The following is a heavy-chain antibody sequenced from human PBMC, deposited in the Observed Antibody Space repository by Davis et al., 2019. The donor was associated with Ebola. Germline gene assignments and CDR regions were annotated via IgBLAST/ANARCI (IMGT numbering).Heavy chain of an antibody. J-gene: IGHJ3*02. V-gene: IGHV1-69*04. CDR2: IIPILGIA. Sequence: AASVKVSCKASGYTFTSYGISWVRQAPGQGLEWMGRIIPILGIANYAQKFQGRVTITADKSTSTAYMELSSLRSEDTAVYYCALYDYDYVWGSLGNAFDIWGQGTMVTVSS. CDR3: ALYDYDYVWGSLGNAFDI. D-gene: IGHD3-16*01. CDR1: GYTFTSYG.